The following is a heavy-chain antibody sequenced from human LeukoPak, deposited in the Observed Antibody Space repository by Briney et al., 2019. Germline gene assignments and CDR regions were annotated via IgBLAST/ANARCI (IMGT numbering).Heavy chain of an antibody. CDR2: IYYSGST. CDR3: ATISPTALGFDY. V-gene: IGHV4-30-4*01. Sequence: PSETLPLTCTVSGGSISSGDYYWSWIRQPPGKGLEWIGYIYYSGSTYYNPSLKSRVTISVDTSKNQFSLKLSSVTAADTAVYYCATISPTALGFDYWGQGTLVTVSS. D-gene: IGHD1-14*01. J-gene: IGHJ4*02. CDR1: GGSISSGDYY.